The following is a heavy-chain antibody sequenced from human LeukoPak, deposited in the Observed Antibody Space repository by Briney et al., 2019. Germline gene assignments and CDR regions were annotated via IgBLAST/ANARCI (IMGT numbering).Heavy chain of an antibody. J-gene: IGHJ3*02. CDR3: ARRGRVGATRNAFDI. Sequence: ASVKVSGKASGYTFTSYGISWVRQAPGQGLEWMGWISAYNGNTNYAQKLQGRVTMTTDTSTSTAYMELRSLRSDDTAVYYCARRGRVGATRNAFDIWGQGTMVTVSS. V-gene: IGHV1-18*01. CDR2: ISAYNGNT. CDR1: GYTFTSYG. D-gene: IGHD1-26*01.